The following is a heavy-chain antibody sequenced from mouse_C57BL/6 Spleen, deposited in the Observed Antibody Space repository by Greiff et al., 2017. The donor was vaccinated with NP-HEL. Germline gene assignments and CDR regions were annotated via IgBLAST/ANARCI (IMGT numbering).Heavy chain of an antibody. Sequence: EVQGVESGGGLVQPGGSLTLSCAASGFTFSDYYMYWVRQTPEKRLEWVAYISNGGGSTYYPDTVKGRFTISRDNAKNTLYLQMSRLKSEDTAMYYCARHGGAYAMDYWGQGTSVTVSS. CDR1: GFTFSDYY. V-gene: IGHV5-12*01. J-gene: IGHJ4*01. CDR3: ARHGGAYAMDY. CDR2: ISNGGGST.